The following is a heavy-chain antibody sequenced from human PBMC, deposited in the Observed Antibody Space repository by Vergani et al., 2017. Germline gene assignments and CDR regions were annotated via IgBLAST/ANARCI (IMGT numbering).Heavy chain of an antibody. CDR1: GGTFSSYT. V-gene: IGHV1-69*02. D-gene: IGHD2-15*01. CDR3: AGRHLGWELPFTDYGMDV. Sequence: QVQLVQSGAEVRKPGSSVKVSCKASGGTFSSYTISWVRQAPGQGLEWMGRIIPILGIANYAQKFQGRVTITADKSTSTAYMELSSLRSEDTAVYYCAGRHLGWELPFTDYGMDVWGQGTTVTASS. CDR2: IIPILGIA. J-gene: IGHJ6*02.